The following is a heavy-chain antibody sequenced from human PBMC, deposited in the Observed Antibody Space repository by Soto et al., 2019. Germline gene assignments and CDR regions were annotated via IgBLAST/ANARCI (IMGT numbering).Heavy chain of an antibody. V-gene: IGHV6-1*01. J-gene: IGHJ6*02. CDR1: GDSVSSNSAA. CDR2: TYHRSKWYN. CDR3: ARDKRGSGWPESYYGMDV. D-gene: IGHD6-19*01. Sequence: PSQTLSLTCAISGDSVSSNSAAWNWIRQSPSRGLEWLGRTYHRSKWYNDYAVSVKSRITINPDTSKNQFSLQLNSVTPEDTAVYYCARDKRGSGWPESYYGMDVWGQGTTVTVSS.